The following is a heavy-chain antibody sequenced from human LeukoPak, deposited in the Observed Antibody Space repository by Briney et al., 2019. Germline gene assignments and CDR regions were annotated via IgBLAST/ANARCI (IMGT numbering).Heavy chain of an antibody. D-gene: IGHD3-10*01. CDR3: ARGRYYYGWGSSGNWFDP. CDR2: INHSGST. V-gene: IGHV4-34*01. Sequence: PSETLSLTCAVYGGSFSGYYWGWIRQPPGKGLEWIGEINHSGSTNYNPSLKSRVTISVDTSKNQFSLKLSSVPDADTAVYYCARGRYYYGWGSSGNWFDPWGQGTLVTVSS. CDR1: GGSFSGYY. J-gene: IGHJ5*02.